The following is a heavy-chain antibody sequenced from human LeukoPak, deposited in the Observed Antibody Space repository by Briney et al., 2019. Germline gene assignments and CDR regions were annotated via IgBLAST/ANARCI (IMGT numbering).Heavy chain of an antibody. J-gene: IGHJ4*02. CDR2: IGGSGSPI. V-gene: IGHV3-11*04. Sequence: GGSLRLSCAAPGFTFSDHYMSWIRQAPGKGLEWISYIGGSGSPIYYADSVKGRFTISRDNAKNSLYLQMNSLRAEDTAVYYCARDRRPSVYGGLDNWGQGTLVTVSS. CDR1: GFTFSDHY. CDR3: ARDRRPSVYGGLDN. D-gene: IGHD4/OR15-4a*01.